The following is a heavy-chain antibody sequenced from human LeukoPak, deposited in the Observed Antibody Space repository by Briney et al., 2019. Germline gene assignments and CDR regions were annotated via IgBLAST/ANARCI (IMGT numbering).Heavy chain of an antibody. CDR3: ARAMGKNYGGDY. J-gene: IGHJ4*02. D-gene: IGHD4-17*01. Sequence: GSLRLSCAASGFTFSSYSMNWVRQAPGKGLEWVSSISSSSSYIYYADSVKGRFTISRDNAKNSLYLQMNSLRAEDTAVYYCARAMGKNYGGDYWGQGTLVTVSS. CDR2: ISSSSSYI. V-gene: IGHV3-21*01. CDR1: GFTFSSYS.